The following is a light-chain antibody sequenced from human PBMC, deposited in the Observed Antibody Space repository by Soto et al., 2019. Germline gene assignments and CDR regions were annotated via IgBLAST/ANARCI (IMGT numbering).Light chain of an antibody. Sequence: QSALTQPASVSGSPGQSITISCTGTSSDVGGYNSVSWFQQHPSKAPKLIIYEVSHRPSGVSIRFSGSESGNTASLTISGLQAEDEADYYCNSYRHSTTLVFGTGTKVTVL. CDR3: NSYRHSTTLV. J-gene: IGLJ1*01. CDR2: EVS. V-gene: IGLV2-14*01. CDR1: SSDVGGYNS.